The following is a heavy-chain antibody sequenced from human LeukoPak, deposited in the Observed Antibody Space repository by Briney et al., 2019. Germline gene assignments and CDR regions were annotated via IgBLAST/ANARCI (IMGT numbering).Heavy chain of an antibody. V-gene: IGHV3-30*02. Sequence: GGSLRLSCAASGFSFSTYGMHWVRQAPGKGLEWVAFTPYDGNNKYYTDSVKGRFTVSKDNLQNTLYLQMNNLGIEDTAVYFCARAEGVDLYFDYWGQGTPVTVSS. J-gene: IGHJ4*02. CDR1: GFSFSTYG. D-gene: IGHD3-16*01. CDR3: ARAEGVDLYFDY. CDR2: TPYDGNNK.